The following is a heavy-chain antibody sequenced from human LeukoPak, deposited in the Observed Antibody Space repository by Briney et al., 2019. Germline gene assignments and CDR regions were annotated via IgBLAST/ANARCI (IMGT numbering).Heavy chain of an antibody. J-gene: IGHJ4*02. CDR2: IVVGSGNT. Sequence: ASVKVSCKASGFTFTSSAMQWVRQARGQRLEWIGWIVVGSGNTNYAQKFQERVTITRDMSTSTAYMELSSLRSEDTAVYYCARDLFLSRAGNIDYWGQGTLVTVSS. D-gene: IGHD3-10*01. V-gene: IGHV1-58*02. CDR1: GFTFTSSA. CDR3: ARDLFLSRAGNIDY.